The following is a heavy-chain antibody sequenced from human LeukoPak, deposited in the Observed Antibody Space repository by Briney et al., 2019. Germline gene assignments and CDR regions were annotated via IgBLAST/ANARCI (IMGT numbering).Heavy chain of an antibody. CDR2: IDHSGST. Sequence: SETLSLTCTVSGYSINSGYYWGWIRQPPGKGLEWIGSIDHSGSTYYNPSLKSRVTISVDTSKNQFSLKLSSVTAADTAVYYCARAGLTMIVRSFDPWGQGTLVTVSS. D-gene: IGHD3-22*01. CDR3: ARAGLTMIVRSFDP. J-gene: IGHJ5*02. V-gene: IGHV4-38-2*02. CDR1: GYSINSGYY.